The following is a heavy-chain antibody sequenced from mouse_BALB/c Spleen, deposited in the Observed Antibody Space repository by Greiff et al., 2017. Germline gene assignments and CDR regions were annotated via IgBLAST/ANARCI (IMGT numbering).Heavy chain of an antibody. CDR1: GFSLTSYG. Sequence: VKLVESGPGLVAPSQSLSITCTVSGFSLTSYGVHWVRQPPGKGLEWLGVIWAGGSTNYNSALMSRLSISKDNSKSQVFLKMNSLQTDDTAMYYCARVLSPYYYAMDYWGQGTSVTDSS. V-gene: IGHV2-9*02. J-gene: IGHJ4*01. CDR2: IWAGGST. CDR3: ARVLSPYYYAMDY.